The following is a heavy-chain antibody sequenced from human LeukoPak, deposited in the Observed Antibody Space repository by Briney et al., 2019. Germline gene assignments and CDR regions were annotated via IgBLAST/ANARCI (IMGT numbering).Heavy chain of an antibody. Sequence: SGGSLRLSCAASGFTFSSYAMSWVRQAPGKGLEWVSAISGSGGSTYYADSVKGRFTISRDNSKNTLYLQMNSLRAEDTAVYYCAKNYYDSSGYYLEYFQHWGQGTLVTVSS. J-gene: IGHJ1*01. V-gene: IGHV3-23*01. D-gene: IGHD3-22*01. CDR1: GFTFSSYA. CDR2: ISGSGGST. CDR3: AKNYYDSSGYYLEYFQH.